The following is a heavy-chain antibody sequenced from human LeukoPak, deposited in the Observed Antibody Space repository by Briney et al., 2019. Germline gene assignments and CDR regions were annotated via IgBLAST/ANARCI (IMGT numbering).Heavy chain of an antibody. D-gene: IGHD2-8*01. J-gene: IGHJ5*02. CDR3: AKGQWFFDP. CDR1: QSTFSNYA. CDR2: ISGSGSTT. Sequence: GGSLRLSCAASQSTFSNYAMSWVRQAPGKGLEWVSVISGSGSTTYSADSVKGRFTVSRDNSKNTLYLQMNSLRADDTAVYYCAKGQWFFDPWGQGTLVTASS. V-gene: IGHV3-23*01.